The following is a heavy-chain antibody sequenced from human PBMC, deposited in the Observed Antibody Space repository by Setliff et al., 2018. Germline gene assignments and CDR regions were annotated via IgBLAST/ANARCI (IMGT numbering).Heavy chain of an antibody. CDR1: GFTFSYYY. CDR3: ARDGVFYAMDV. CDR2: ISGDGFTI. V-gene: IGHV3-11*04. D-gene: IGHD3-10*01. J-gene: IGHJ6*02. Sequence: GGSLRLSCAASGFTFSYYYMSWVRQAPGKGLEWLSKISGDGFTIYYADSVRGRFTISRDNAKNSLYLQMNSLRAEDTALYYCARDGVFYAMDVWGHGTTVTVSS.